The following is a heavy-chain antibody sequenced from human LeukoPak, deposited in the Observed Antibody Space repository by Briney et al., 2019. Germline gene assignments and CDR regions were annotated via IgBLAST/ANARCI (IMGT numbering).Heavy chain of an antibody. CDR2: LSSSSSVI. CDR1: GFTFSTYA. V-gene: IGHV3-48*04. J-gene: IGHJ4*02. CDR3: ARDLSGIAGYTYGRGIDY. Sequence: GGSLRLSCAASGFTFSTYAMDWVRQAPGKGLEWVSYLSSSSSVIYHADSAKGRFTISRDNAKTSLYLQMNSLRAEDTAVYYCARDLSGIAGYTYGRGIDYWGQGTLVTVSS. D-gene: IGHD5-18*01.